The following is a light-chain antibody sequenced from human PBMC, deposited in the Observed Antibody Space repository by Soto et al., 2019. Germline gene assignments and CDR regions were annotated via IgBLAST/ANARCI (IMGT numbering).Light chain of an antibody. J-gene: IGKJ3*01. CDR2: GAS. V-gene: IGKV1-33*01. CDR1: QDISSD. Sequence: DIQMTQSPSSLSASVGDRVTITCQASQDISSDLNWYQQKPGKAPKLLIYGASNLETGVPSRFSGSGSGTDFTFTIHSLQPEDIATYYCQQYDNLPRFGPGTKVDIK. CDR3: QQYDNLPR.